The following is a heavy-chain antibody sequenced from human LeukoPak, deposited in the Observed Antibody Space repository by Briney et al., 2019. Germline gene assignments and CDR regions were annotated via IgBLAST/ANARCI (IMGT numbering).Heavy chain of an antibody. CDR2: ITAYNDNT. J-gene: IGHJ4*02. CDR3: ARDFQADYYDSSGYYYDY. CDR1: GYTFTSYG. Sequence: ASVKVSCKASGYTFTSYGISWVRQAPGQGLEWMGWITAYNDNTNYAQKLQGRVTMTTDTSTSTAYMELRSLRSDDTAVYYCARDFQADYYDSSGYYYDYWGQGTLVTVSS. V-gene: IGHV1-18*01. D-gene: IGHD3-22*01.